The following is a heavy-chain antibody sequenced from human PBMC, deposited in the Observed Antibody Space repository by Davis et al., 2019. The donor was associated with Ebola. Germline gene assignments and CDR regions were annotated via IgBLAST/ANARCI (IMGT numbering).Heavy chain of an antibody. J-gene: IGHJ4*02. Sequence: GESLKIPCAASGFTVSSNYMSWVRQAPGKGLEWVSVISGSGGSTYYADSVKGRFTISRDNSKNTLYLQMNSLRAEDTAVYYCAKPSSVVVYATPFDYWGQGTLVTVSS. V-gene: IGHV3-23*01. CDR1: GFTVSSNY. CDR2: ISGSGGST. D-gene: IGHD2-8*02. CDR3: AKPSSVVVYATPFDY.